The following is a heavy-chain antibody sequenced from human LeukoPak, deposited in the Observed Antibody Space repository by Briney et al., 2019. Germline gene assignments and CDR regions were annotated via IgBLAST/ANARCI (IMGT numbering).Heavy chain of an antibody. J-gene: IGHJ4*02. CDR2: INHSGST. CDR1: GGSFSDSY. Sequence: SETLPLTCAVYGGSFSDSYWTCIRQPPGKGLEWIGEINHSGSTNYNPSLKSRVTISVDTSKNQFSLKLSSVTAADTAVYYCARAGYGDSDFDYWGQGTLVTVS. CDR3: ARAGYGDSDFDY. D-gene: IGHD4-17*01. V-gene: IGHV4-34*01.